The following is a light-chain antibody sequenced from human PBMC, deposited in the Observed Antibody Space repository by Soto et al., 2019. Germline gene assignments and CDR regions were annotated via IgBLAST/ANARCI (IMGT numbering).Light chain of an antibody. CDR2: GAS. Sequence: EIVLTQSPGSLSLSPGERATLSCRASQSVSSTFFAWYQQRPGQAPRLLMYGASSRATGIPERFSGSGCGKDFTIIISRLEPEDFGEYYCQQFDSAVTFGRGTKVEIK. J-gene: IGKJ1*01. V-gene: IGKV3-20*01. CDR1: QSVSSTF. CDR3: QQFDSAVT.